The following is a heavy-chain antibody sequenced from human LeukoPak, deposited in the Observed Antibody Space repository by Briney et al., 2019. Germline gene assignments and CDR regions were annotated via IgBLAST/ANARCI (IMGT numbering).Heavy chain of an antibody. Sequence: PGGSLRLSCAASGFTFSSYSMNWVRQAPGKGLEWVSYISSSSSTIYYADSVMGRFTISRDNAKNSLYLQMNSLRAEDTAVYYCARGSVATIPTFMDVWGKGTTVTVSS. D-gene: IGHD5-12*01. CDR2: ISSSSSTI. V-gene: IGHV3-48*01. CDR1: GFTFSSYS. J-gene: IGHJ6*03. CDR3: ARGSVATIPTFMDV.